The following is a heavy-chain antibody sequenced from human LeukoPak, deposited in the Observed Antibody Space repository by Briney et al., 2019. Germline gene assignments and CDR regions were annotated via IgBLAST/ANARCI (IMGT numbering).Heavy chain of an antibody. CDR2: VYYSGNT. CDR3: ARAKSSGWYPNSLFDY. D-gene: IGHD6-19*01. J-gene: IGHJ4*02. CDR1: GGSISSSNYY. Sequence: SETLSLTCTVSGGSISSSNYYWGWIRQPPGKGLECIGSVYYSGNTYYNPSLKSRVTISVDTSKNQFSLKLSSVTAADTAVYYCARAKSSGWYPNSLFDYWGQGTLVTVSS. V-gene: IGHV4-39*07.